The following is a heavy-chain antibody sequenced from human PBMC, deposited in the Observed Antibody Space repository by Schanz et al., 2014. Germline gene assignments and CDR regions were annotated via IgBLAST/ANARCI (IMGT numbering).Heavy chain of an antibody. CDR3: AKDLPSDYYIAY. Sequence: VQLVESGGGLVQPGGSLRLSCAASGFTFTGHWMSWVRQAPGKGLEWVAAITYDGSNKYYAESVKGRFAISRDNSKDTLYLQMNSLRTEDTAVYYCAKDLPSDYYIAYWGQGTLVTVSS. J-gene: IGHJ4*02. D-gene: IGHD3-22*01. CDR1: GFTFTGHW. V-gene: IGHV3-30*09. CDR2: ITYDGSNK.